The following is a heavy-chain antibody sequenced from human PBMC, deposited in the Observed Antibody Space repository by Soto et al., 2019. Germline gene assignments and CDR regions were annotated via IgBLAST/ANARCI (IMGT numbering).Heavy chain of an antibody. J-gene: IGHJ4*02. CDR2: IWHTGRP. V-gene: IGHV4-4*02. CDR3: VRDSRTGCSSINCYMH. Sequence: QLQLRESGPGLVQPSGTLSLTCDVSGDSLTNNHWWSWVRQAPGKGLEWIGEIWHTGRPNYNPSLKWRVAISIDKSKNQFSLKLSSVTAADTAVYYCVRDSRTGCSSINCYMHWGQGTLVTVSS. D-gene: IGHD2-15*01. CDR1: GDSLTNNHW.